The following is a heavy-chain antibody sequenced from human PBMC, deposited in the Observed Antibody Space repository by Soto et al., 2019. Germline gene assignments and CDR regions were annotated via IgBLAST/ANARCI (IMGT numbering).Heavy chain of an antibody. CDR1: GYPFTTYD. CDR3: ARDPYHVLMVNAPNLYGMDV. V-gene: IGHV1-18*01. CDR2: FATYNGNT. Sequence: QVQLVQSGAEVKKPGASVKVSCKASGYPFTTYDISWVRQAPDQGLEWMGGFATYNGNTNYPQSLQGRLTMTTDTSTTTAYMELRSLRSDDTAVYYCARDPYHVLMVNAPNLYGMDVWGQGTTVTVSS. J-gene: IGHJ6*02. D-gene: IGHD2-8*01.